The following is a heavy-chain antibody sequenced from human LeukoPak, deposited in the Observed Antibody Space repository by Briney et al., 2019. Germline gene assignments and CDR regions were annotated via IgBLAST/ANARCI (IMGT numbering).Heavy chain of an antibody. J-gene: IGHJ4*02. CDR1: GGSISSGGYY. Sequence: PPQTLSLTCTVSGGSISSGGYYWSWIRQHPGKGLEWIGYIYYSGSTYYNPSLKSRVTISVDTSKNQFSLKLSSVTAADTAVYYCAREGLGYCSSTSCSEYYFDYWGQGTLVTVSS. CDR2: IYYSGST. V-gene: IGHV4-31*03. CDR3: AREGLGYCSSTSCSEYYFDY. D-gene: IGHD2-2*01.